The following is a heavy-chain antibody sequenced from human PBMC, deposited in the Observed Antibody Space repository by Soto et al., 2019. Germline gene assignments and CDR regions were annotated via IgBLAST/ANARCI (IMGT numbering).Heavy chain of an antibody. V-gene: IGHV4-34*01. CDR1: GGSFSGYY. D-gene: IGHD3-22*01. CDR2: INHSGST. Sequence: KTSETLSLTCAVYGGSFSGYYWSWIRQPPGKGLEWIGEINHSGSTNYNPSLKSRVTISVDTSKNQFSLKLSSVTAADTAVYYCARGKYYYDGSGYYLPVYFDYWGQGTLVTVSS. J-gene: IGHJ4*02. CDR3: ARGKYYYDGSGYYLPVYFDY.